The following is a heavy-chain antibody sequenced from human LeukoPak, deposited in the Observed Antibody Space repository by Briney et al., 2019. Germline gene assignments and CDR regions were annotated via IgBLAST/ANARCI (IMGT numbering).Heavy chain of an antibody. CDR3: TRTPDGVDY. CDR1: GYPFSDHY. Sequence: GGSLRLSCAVSGYPFSDHYIDWVRQAPGKGLEWVANIKEDGSEIFYVDSVKGRFTISRDNARNSLYLQMNSLRAEDTAVYYCTRTPDGVDYWGQGTLVTVSS. V-gene: IGHV3-7*01. J-gene: IGHJ4*02. D-gene: IGHD3-10*01. CDR2: IKEDGSEI.